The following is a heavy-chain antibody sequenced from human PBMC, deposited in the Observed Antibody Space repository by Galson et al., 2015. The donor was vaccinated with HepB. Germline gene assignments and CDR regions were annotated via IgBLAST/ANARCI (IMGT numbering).Heavy chain of an antibody. V-gene: IGHV5-51*01. D-gene: IGHD2-15*01. CDR1: GYSFTSYW. CDR2: IYPGDSDT. Sequence: QSGAEVKKPGESLKISCKGSGYSFTSYWIGWVRQMPGKGLEWMGIIYPGDSDTRYSPSFQGQVTISADKSISTAYLQWSSLKASDTAMYYCARHGLGCSGGSCYSYYYYGMDVWGQGTTVTVSS. J-gene: IGHJ6*02. CDR3: ARHGLGCSGGSCYSYYYYGMDV.